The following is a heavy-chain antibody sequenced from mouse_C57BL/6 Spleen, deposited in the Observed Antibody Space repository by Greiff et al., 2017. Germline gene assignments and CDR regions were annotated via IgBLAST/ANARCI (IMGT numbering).Heavy chain of an antibody. CDR3: ASYWDEGGYYFDY. Sequence: EVQLQQSGPELVKPGASVKISCTASGYSFTDYNMNWVKQSNGKSLEWIGVINPNYGTTSYYQKFKGKATLTEDQSSSTAYMQLNSLKSEDSAVYYSASYWDEGGYYFDYWGQGTTLTVSS. V-gene: IGHV1-39*01. J-gene: IGHJ2*01. CDR1: GYSFTDYN. D-gene: IGHD4-1*01. CDR2: INPNYGTT.